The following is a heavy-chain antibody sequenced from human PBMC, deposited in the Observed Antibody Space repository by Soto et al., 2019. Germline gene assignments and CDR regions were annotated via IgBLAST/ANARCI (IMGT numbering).Heavy chain of an antibody. J-gene: IGHJ3*02. CDR2: INVGSGNT. CDR1: GYTFSAYT. CDR3: ARDTETLGPRANDALDI. Sequence: ASVKVSCKAAGYTFSAYTMNWVRQAPGQSREWMGWINVGSGNTRYSQNFQGRVSITRDTSASTVYMELTGLKSEDTAMYYCARDTETLGPRANDALDIWGQGTMVTVSS. D-gene: IGHD3-3*02. V-gene: IGHV1-3*01.